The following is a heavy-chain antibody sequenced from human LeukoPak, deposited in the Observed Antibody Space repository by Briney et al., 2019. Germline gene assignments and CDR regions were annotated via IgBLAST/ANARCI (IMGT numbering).Heavy chain of an antibody. CDR3: ARLHQGNSDY. Sequence: PSETLSLTCAVSGYSISSGYYWGWIRQPPGKGLEWIGSIYHSGSTYYNPSLKSRVTISVDTSKNQFSLKLSSVTAADTAVYYCARLHQGNSDYWGQGTLVTVPS. D-gene: IGHD2-2*01. J-gene: IGHJ4*02. CDR2: IYHSGST. V-gene: IGHV4-38-2*01. CDR1: GYSISSGYY.